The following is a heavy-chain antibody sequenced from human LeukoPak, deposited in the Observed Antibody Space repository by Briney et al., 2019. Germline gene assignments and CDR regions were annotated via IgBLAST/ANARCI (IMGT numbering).Heavy chain of an antibody. V-gene: IGHV1-69*06. Sequence: SVKVSCKASGGTFSSYAISWVRQAPGQGLEWMGGIIPIFGTANYAQKFQGRVTITADKSTSAAYMELSSLRSEDTAVYYCASVDYYDSSGHMGTLDYWGQGTLVTVSS. J-gene: IGHJ4*02. D-gene: IGHD3-22*01. CDR1: GGTFSSYA. CDR3: ASVDYYDSSGHMGTLDY. CDR2: IIPIFGTA.